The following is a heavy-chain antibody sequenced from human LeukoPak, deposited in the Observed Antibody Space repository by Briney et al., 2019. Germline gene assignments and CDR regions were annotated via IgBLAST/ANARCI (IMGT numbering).Heavy chain of an antibody. Sequence: SETLSLTCSVSGGSITNYYLNWIRQPPGKGLEWIGYIYYSGSTNYNPSLKSRVTISVDTSKNQFSLKLSSVTAADTAVYYCARRNYHDAFDIWGQGTMVTVSS. CDR1: GGSITNYY. D-gene: IGHD1-7*01. CDR3: ARRNYHDAFDI. V-gene: IGHV4-59*01. J-gene: IGHJ3*02. CDR2: IYYSGST.